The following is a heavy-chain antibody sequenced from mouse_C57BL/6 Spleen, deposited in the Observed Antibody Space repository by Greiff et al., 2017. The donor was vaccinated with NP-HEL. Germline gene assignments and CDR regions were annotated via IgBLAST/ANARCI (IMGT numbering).Heavy chain of an antibody. J-gene: IGHJ3*01. CDR2: IDPETGGT. CDR3: TRSQPRGFAY. Sequence: PVKQSGAELVRPGASVTLSCKASGYTFTDYEMHWVKQTPVHGLEWIGAIDPETGGTAYNQKFKGKAILTADKSSSTAYMELRSLTSEDSAVYYCTRSQPRGFAYWGQGTLVTVSA. V-gene: IGHV1-15*01. CDR1: GYTFTDYE.